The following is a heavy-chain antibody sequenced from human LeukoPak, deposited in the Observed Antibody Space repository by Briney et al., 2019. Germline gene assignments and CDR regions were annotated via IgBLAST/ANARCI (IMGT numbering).Heavy chain of an antibody. J-gene: IGHJ4*02. CDR2: MNPNSGNT. V-gene: IGHV1-8*01. CDR3: ASLVPYYGSGSYYKPFDY. CDR1: GYTFTSYD. D-gene: IGHD3-10*01. Sequence: GASVKVSCKASGYTFTSYDINWVRQATGQGLEWMGWMNPNSGNTGYAQKFQGRVTMTRNTSISTAYMELSSLRSEDTAVYYCASLVPYYGSGSYYKPFDYWGQGTLVTVSS.